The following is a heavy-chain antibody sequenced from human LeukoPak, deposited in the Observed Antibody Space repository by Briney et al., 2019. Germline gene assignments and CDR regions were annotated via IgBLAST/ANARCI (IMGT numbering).Heavy chain of an antibody. D-gene: IGHD2-2*01. J-gene: IGHJ4*02. CDR3: AKGPLRGTAAAIDY. CDR2: ISYDGRNK. CDR1: GFTFNNYG. V-gene: IGHV3-30*18. Sequence: PGGSLRLSCAASGFTFNNYGMHWVRQAPGKGLEWVAVISYDGRNKHYPDSVKGRFTISRDFSTDTLWLQMDSLRTEDTTVYYCAKGPLRGTAAAIDYWGQGTLVTVSS.